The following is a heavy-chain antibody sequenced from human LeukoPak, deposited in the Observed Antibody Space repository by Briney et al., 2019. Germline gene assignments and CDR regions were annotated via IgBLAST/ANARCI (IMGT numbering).Heavy chain of an antibody. V-gene: IGHV4-38-2*02. CDR1: GYSISNGYY. CDR2: IYHSGST. J-gene: IGHJ4*02. D-gene: IGHD7-27*01. CDR3: ARELLSGDPSIGN. Sequence: SETLSLTCAVSGYSISNGYYWGWIRQPPGKGLEWIGNIYHSGSTYYNPSLKSRVTISVDTSKNQFSLKLSSVTAADTAVYYCARELLSGDPSIGNWGQGTLVTVSS.